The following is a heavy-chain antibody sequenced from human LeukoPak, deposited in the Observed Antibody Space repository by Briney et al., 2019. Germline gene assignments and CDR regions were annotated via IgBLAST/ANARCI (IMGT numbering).Heavy chain of an antibody. CDR3: ASTTIFGVVMPYYYYYYMDV. J-gene: IGHJ6*03. Sequence: GGSLRLSCAASGFTFSSYWMHWVRQAPGKGLVWVSRINSDGSSTSYADSVKGRFTISRDNAKNTLHLQMSSLRAEDTAVYYCASTTIFGVVMPYYYYYYMDVWGKGTTVTVSS. V-gene: IGHV3-74*01. D-gene: IGHD3-3*01. CDR1: GFTFSSYW. CDR2: INSDGSST.